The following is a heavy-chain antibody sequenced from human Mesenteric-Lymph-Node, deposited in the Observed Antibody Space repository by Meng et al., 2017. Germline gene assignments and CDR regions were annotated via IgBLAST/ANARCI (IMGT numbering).Heavy chain of an antibody. CDR3: ARQIFEFGYGGNSPFDY. CDR1: GGSISSTSYY. D-gene: IGHD4-23*01. J-gene: IGHJ4*02. Sequence: QLQLQESGPGRVKPSETLSLTCTAPGGSISSTSYYWGWIRQPPGKGPEWIGSIYYSGSNYHNPSLKSRLTISVDTSESQLALKLSSVTAADTAVYYCARQIFEFGYGGNSPFDYWGQGTLVTVSS. V-gene: IGHV4-39*01. CDR2: IYYSGSN.